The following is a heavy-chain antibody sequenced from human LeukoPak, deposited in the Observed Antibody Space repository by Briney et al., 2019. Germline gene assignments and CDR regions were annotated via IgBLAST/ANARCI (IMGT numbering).Heavy chain of an antibody. D-gene: IGHD3-3*01. V-gene: IGHV1-69*13. J-gene: IGHJ4*02. CDR1: GYSFTSHY. CDR3: AKEGSIFGVVIRPYYFDY. Sequence: SVKVSCKASGYSFTSHYMHWVRQAPGQGLEWMGGIIPIFGTANYAQKFQGRVTITADESTSTAYMELSSLRSEDTAVYYCAKEGSIFGVVIRPYYFDYWGQGTLVTVSS. CDR2: IIPIFGTA.